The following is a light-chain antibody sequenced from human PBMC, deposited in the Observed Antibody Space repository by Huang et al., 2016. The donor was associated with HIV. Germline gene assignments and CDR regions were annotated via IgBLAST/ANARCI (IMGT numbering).Light chain of an antibody. Sequence: EIMLTQSPATLSVSPGERATLSCRASQSISTNLAWYQQKPGLAPRLRIDSASTRATGIPARFSGSGSGTEFTLTISSLQSEDFAVYYCQQGETFGQGTKLEIK. CDR3: QQGET. CDR2: SAS. CDR1: QSISTN. V-gene: IGKV3-15*01. J-gene: IGKJ2*01.